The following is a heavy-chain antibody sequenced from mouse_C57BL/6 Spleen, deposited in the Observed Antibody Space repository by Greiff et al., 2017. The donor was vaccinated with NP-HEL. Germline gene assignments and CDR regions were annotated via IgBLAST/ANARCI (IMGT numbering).Heavy chain of an antibody. CDR1: GYTFTGYW. J-gene: IGHJ3*01. CDR2: IFPGSGST. D-gene: IGHD2-1*01. CDR3: ARGGNCFAY. V-gene: IGHV1-9*01. Sequence: VQLQESGAELMKPGASVKLSCKATGYTFTGYWIEWVKQRPGHGLEWIGEIFPGSGSTNYNEKFTGKATFTADTSSNTAYMQLSSLTTEDSAIYYCARGGNCFAYWGQGTLVTVSA.